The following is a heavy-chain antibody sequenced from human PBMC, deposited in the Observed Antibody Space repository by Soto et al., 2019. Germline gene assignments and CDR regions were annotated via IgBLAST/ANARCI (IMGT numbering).Heavy chain of an antibody. V-gene: IGHV4-34*01. Sequence: SETLSLTWAVYGGSFSGYYWSWIRQPPGKGLEWIGEINHSGSTNYNPSLKSRVTISVDTSKNQFSLKLSSVTAADTAVYYCARGITMVRGVITARDYYYYYMAVWGKGTTVTVSS. CDR3: ARGITMVRGVITARDYYYYYMAV. J-gene: IGHJ6*03. D-gene: IGHD3-10*01. CDR1: GGSFSGYY. CDR2: INHSGST.